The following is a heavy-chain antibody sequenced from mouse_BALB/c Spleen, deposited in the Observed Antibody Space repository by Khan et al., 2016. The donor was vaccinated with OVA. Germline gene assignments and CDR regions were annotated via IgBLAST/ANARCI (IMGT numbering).Heavy chain of an antibody. CDR1: GYSFTGYF. Sequence: VQLKQSGPELVKPGASVKISCKASGYSFTGYFMHWVMQSHGKSLEWIGRINPHIGETFYNQKFKGKATLTVDESSSTVHMELRSLASEDSAGDYYARIYGSDLDYWGQGTTLTVSS. CDR3: ARIYGSDLDY. CDR2: INPHIGET. J-gene: IGHJ2*01. V-gene: IGHV1-20*02. D-gene: IGHD1-1*01.